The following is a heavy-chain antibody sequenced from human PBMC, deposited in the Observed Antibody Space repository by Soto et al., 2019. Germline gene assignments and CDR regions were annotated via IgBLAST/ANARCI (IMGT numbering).Heavy chain of an antibody. CDR3: ARDLSGPFDY. CDR1: GFTFSNYG. V-gene: IGHV3-33*01. CDR2: IWYDGSNK. J-gene: IGHJ4*02. Sequence: PGGSLRLSCTASGFTFSNYGMHWVRQAPGKGLECVAVIWYDGSNKYYVDSVKGRFTISRDTSKNTLYLQMNSLRVEDTAVYYCARDLSGPFDYWGQGTLVTVSS.